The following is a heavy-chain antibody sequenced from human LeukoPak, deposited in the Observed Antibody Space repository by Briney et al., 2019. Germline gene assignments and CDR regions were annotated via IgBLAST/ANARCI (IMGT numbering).Heavy chain of an antibody. J-gene: IGHJ2*01. Sequence: GASVKVSCKVSGYTLTELSMHWVRRAPGKGLEWMGGFDPEDGETIYAQKFQGRVTMTEDTSTDTAYMELSSLRSEDTAVYYCATAPIAAAGTGYFDLWGRGTLVTVSS. D-gene: IGHD6-13*01. CDR3: ATAPIAAAGTGYFDL. CDR2: FDPEDGET. V-gene: IGHV1-24*01. CDR1: GYTLTELS.